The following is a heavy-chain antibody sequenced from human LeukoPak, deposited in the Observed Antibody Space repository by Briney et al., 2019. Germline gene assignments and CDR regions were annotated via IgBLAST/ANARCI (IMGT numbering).Heavy chain of an antibody. CDR3: AIFKGPSHHPYYDFWSGPQSVFDY. J-gene: IGHJ4*02. CDR1: GFTFSSYA. V-gene: IGHV3-30*03. Sequence: GGSLRLSCAASGFTFSSYAMSWVRQAPGKGLEWVAVISYDGSNKYYADSVKGRFTISRDNSKNTLYLQMNSLRAEDTAVYYCAIFKGPSHHPYYDFWSGPQSVFDYWGQGTLVTVSS. CDR2: ISYDGSNK. D-gene: IGHD3-3*01.